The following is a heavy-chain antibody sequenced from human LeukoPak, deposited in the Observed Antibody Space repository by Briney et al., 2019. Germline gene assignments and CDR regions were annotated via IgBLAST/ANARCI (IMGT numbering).Heavy chain of an antibody. CDR1: GGSFSGYY. J-gene: IGHJ4*02. Sequence: PSETLSLTCAVYGGSFSGYYWSWIRQPPGKGLEWIGEINHSGSTNYNPSLKSRVTISVDTSKNQFSLKLSSVTAADTAVYYCARRNGYSSGWDLRYWGQGTLVTVSS. V-gene: IGHV4-34*01. CDR3: ARRNGYSSGWDLRY. D-gene: IGHD6-19*01. CDR2: INHSGST.